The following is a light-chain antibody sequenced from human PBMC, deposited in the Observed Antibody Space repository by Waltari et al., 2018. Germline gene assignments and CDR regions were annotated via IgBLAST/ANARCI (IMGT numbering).Light chain of an antibody. Sequence: SSDLTQDPAVSVALGQTVRITCQGDSLRSYYATWYQQKPGQAPVLGQNKRPSGIPDRFSGSSSRNTASLTITGAQAEDEADYYCSCRDNSGFRHVFGTGTKVTV. CDR3: SCRDNSGFRHV. V-gene: IGLV3-19*01. CDR1: SLRSYY. J-gene: IGLJ1*01. CDR2: GQN.